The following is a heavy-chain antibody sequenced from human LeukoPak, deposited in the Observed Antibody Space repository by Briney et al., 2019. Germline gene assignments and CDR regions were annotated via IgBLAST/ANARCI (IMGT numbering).Heavy chain of an antibody. Sequence: GGSLRLSCAASGFTFSDYHMSWIRQAPGKGLEWVSYISSSGSTIYYADSVKGRFTISRDNAKNSLYLQMNSLRAEDTAVYYCARAGVGIVVVPAAIYPDYWGQGTLVTVSS. J-gene: IGHJ4*02. CDR3: ARAGVGIVVVPAAIYPDY. CDR1: GFTFSDYH. V-gene: IGHV3-11*01. CDR2: ISSSGSTI. D-gene: IGHD2-2*03.